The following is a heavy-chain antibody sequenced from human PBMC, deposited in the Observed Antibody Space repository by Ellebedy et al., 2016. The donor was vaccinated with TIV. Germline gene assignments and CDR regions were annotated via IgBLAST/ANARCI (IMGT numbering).Heavy chain of an antibody. CDR3: AKGWGGYYYYGMDV. D-gene: IGHD3-3*01. V-gene: IGHV3-9*03. Sequence: SLKISCAASGFPFDDYAMHWVRQAPGKGLEWVSGISWNSGSIGYADSVKCRFTISRENAKNALYLQMNSLRAEEMALYYCAKGWGGYYYYGMDVWGQGTTVTVSS. J-gene: IGHJ6*02. CDR2: ISWNSGSI. CDR1: GFPFDDYA.